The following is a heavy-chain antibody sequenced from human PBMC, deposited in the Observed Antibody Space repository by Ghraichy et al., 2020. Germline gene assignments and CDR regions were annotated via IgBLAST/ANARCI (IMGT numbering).Heavy chain of an antibody. V-gene: IGHV4-34*01. Sequence: SETLSLTCAVYGGSFSGYYWSWIRQPPGKGLEWIGEINHSGSTNYNPSLKSRVTISVDTSKNQFSLKLSSVTAADTAVYYCAREGGDGSSSSRFDYWGQGTLVTVSS. CDR1: GGSFSGYY. CDR3: AREGGDGSSSSRFDY. J-gene: IGHJ4*02. D-gene: IGHD6-6*01. CDR2: INHSGST.